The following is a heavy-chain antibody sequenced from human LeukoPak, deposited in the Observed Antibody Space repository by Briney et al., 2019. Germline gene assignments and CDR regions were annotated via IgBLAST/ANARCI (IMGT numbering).Heavy chain of an antibody. CDR1: GYTFTGYY. CDR2: INPNSGGT. D-gene: IGHD3-22*01. V-gene: IGHV1-2*02. CDR3: ARDGDYYDSSGPFDP. J-gene: IGHJ5*02. Sequence: GASVKVSCKASGYTFTGYYMHWVRQAPGQGLEWMGWINPNSGGTNYAQKFQGRVTMTRDTSISTAYMELSRLRSDDTAVYYCARDGDYYDSSGPFDPWGQGTLVTVSS.